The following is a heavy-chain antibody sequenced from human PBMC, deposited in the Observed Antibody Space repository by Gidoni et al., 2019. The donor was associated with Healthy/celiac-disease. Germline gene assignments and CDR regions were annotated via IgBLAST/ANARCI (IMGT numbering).Heavy chain of an antibody. CDR2: IWYDGSNK. CDR3: AREKLAAAGGGRDY. CDR1: GFTFSSYG. J-gene: IGHJ4*02. Sequence: QVQLVESGGGVVQPGRSLRLSCGASGFTFSSYGMHWVRQAPGKGLEWVAVIWYDGSNKYYADSVKGRFTISRDNSKNTLYLQMNSLRAEDTAVYYCAREKLAAAGGGRDYWGQGTLVTVSS. V-gene: IGHV3-33*01. D-gene: IGHD6-13*01.